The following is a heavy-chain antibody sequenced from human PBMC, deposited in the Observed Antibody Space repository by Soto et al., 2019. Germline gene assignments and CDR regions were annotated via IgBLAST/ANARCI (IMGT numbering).Heavy chain of an antibody. V-gene: IGHV3-30-3*01. CDR2: ISYDGSNK. CDR1: GFTFSSYA. Sequence: QVQLVESGGGVVQPGRSLRLACAASGFTFSSYAMHWVRQAPGKGLEGVAVISYDGSNKYYADSVKGRLTISRDNSKNTLYLQMNSLRAEDTAVYYCARDLGIHRPYYDYVWGFDYWGQGTLVTVSS. J-gene: IGHJ4*02. D-gene: IGHD3-16*01. CDR3: ARDLGIHRPYYDYVWGFDY.